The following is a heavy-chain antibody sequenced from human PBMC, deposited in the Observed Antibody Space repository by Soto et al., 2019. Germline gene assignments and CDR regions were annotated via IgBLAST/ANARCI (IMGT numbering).Heavy chain of an antibody. Sequence: EVKLVESGGALVQPGGSLRLSCTASGFDFSGSEMNWFRQAAGKGVEWVAYITGSGGVTFHADSVKGRFSISRDNAKNSLFLDMSDLTADDTGVYYCAKVAPFILGSPFWGQVTLGTVSS. CDR2: ITGSGGVT. V-gene: IGHV3-48*03. J-gene: IGHJ4*02. CDR1: GFDFSGSE. CDR3: AKVAPFILGSPF. D-gene: IGHD2-21*01.